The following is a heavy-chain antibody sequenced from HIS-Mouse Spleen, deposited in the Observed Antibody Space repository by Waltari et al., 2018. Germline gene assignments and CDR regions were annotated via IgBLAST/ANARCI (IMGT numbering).Heavy chain of an antibody. CDR2: MNPNTGNT. J-gene: IGHJ4*02. D-gene: IGHD3-10*01. CDR1: GYTFTSYD. V-gene: IGHV1-8*01. Sequence: QVQLVQSGAEVKKPGASVKVSCKASGYTFTSYDINWVRQATGQGLEWMGSMNPNTGNTGYAHKFQGRVTMTRNTSISTAYMELSSLGSEDTAVYYCAARFGESHFDYWGQGTLVTVSS. CDR3: AARFGESHFDY.